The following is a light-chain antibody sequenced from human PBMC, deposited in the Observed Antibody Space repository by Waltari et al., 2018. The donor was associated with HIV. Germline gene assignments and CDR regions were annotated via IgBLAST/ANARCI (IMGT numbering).Light chain of an antibody. J-gene: IGLJ2*01. CDR3: NSRDSSGNHVV. Sequence: SSELTQDPAVSVALGQTVRITCQGDSLRNYYASWYQQKPGQAPVLVFYGKDTRPSGIPDRFSGSSSGNTASLTITGAQAEDEADYYCNSRDSSGNHVVFGGGTKLTVL. CDR1: SLRNYY. CDR2: GKD. V-gene: IGLV3-19*01.